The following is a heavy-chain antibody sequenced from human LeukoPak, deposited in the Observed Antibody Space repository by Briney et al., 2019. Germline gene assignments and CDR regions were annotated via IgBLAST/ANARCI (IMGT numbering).Heavy chain of an antibody. CDR2: ISGSGGST. Sequence: GGSLRLSCAASGFTFSSYAMSWVRQAPGKGLEWVSAISGSGGSTYYADSVKGRFTISRDNSKNTLYLQMNSLRAEDTAVYYCAKDIQGPGYLDWLLPDCALDNWGQGTLVTVSS. V-gene: IGHV3-23*01. D-gene: IGHD3/OR15-3a*01. J-gene: IGHJ4*02. CDR1: GFTFSSYA. CDR3: AKDIQGPGYLDWLLPDCALDN.